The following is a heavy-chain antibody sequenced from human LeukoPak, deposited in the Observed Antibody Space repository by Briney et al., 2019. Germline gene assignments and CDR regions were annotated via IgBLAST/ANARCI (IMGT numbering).Heavy chain of an antibody. D-gene: IGHD3-10*01. J-gene: IGHJ4*02. V-gene: IGHV4-59*08. CDR2: IYYSGST. Sequence: SETLSLTCTVSGGSISSYYWSWIRQPPGKGLEWIGYIYYSGSTNYNPSLKSRVTISVDTSENQFSLKLSSVTAADTAVYYCARLPMVRGVTLFDYWGQGTLVTVSS. CDR1: GGSISSYY. CDR3: ARLPMVRGVTLFDY.